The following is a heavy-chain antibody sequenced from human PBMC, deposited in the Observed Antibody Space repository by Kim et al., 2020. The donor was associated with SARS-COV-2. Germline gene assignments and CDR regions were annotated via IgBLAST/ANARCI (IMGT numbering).Heavy chain of an antibody. J-gene: IGHJ4*02. CDR3: AKGANYDYVWGSYRFDY. Sequence: GGSLRLSCAASGFTFSSYVMSWVRQAPGKGLEWVSAISGSGGSTYYADSVKGRFTISRDNSKNTLYLQMNSLRAEDTAVYYCAKGANYDYVWGSYRFDYWGQGTLVSVSS. CDR2: ISGSGGST. V-gene: IGHV3-23*01. CDR1: GFTFSSYV. D-gene: IGHD3-16*02.